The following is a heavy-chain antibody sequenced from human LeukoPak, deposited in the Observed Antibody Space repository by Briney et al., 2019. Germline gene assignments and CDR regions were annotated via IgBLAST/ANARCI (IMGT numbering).Heavy chain of an antibody. Sequence: PGRSLRLSCAASGFTFSSYGMHWVRQAPGKGLEWVAVISYDGSNKYYADSVKGRFTISRDNSENTLYLQMNSLRAEDTAVYYCARDKRNWNYLKRYNWFDPWGQGTLVTVSS. CDR1: GFTFSSYG. D-gene: IGHD1-7*01. V-gene: IGHV3-30*03. CDR3: ARDKRNWNYLKRYNWFDP. J-gene: IGHJ5*02. CDR2: ISYDGSNK.